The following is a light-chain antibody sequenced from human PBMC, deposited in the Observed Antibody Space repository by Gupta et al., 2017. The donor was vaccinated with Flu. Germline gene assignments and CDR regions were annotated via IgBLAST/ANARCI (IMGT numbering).Light chain of an antibody. CDR3: QSYDSSLRV. Sequence: QSVLPQPPSVSGAPGQRVTISCIGSSSNIGAGYDVLWHQQHPGTAPKVLIFVNNKRPSGVPDRFSGSKSGTSASLAITGLQAEDEADYYCQSYDSSLRVFGGGTKLTVL. CDR2: VNN. J-gene: IGLJ3*02. CDR1: SSNIGAGYD. V-gene: IGLV1-40*01.